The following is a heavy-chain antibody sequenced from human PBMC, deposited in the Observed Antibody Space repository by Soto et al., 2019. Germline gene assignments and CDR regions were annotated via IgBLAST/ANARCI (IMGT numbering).Heavy chain of an antibody. D-gene: IGHD3-22*01. Sequence: SETLSLTCTVSGGSISSYYWSWIRQPPGKGLEWIGYIYYSGSTNYNPSLKSRVTISVDTSKNQFSLKLSSVTAADTAVYYCATYDSGGKFDFWGQGTQVTV. J-gene: IGHJ4*02. CDR3: ATYDSGGKFDF. V-gene: IGHV4-59*01. CDR1: GGSISSYY. CDR2: IYYSGST.